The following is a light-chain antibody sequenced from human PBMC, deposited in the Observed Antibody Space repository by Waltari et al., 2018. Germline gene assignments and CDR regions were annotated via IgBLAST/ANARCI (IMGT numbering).Light chain of an antibody. V-gene: IGKV1-5*03. J-gene: IGKJ1*01. CDR3: QQYNSYST. CDR2: KAS. CDR1: QSISSW. Sequence: DIQMTQSPSTLSASVGDRVIITCRASQSISSWLAWYQQKPGKAPKLLIYKASSLESGVPSRFSGSGSETEFTLTISSLQPDDFATYYCQQYNSYSTFGQGTKVEI.